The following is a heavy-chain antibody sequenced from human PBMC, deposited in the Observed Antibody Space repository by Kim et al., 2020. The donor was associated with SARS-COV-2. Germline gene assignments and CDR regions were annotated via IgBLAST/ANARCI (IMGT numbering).Heavy chain of an antibody. V-gene: IGHV3-21*01. CDR3: ARDKQSDYYDSSGYYPKPPKIYYYYYAMDV. J-gene: IGHJ6*02. Sequence: GGSLRLSCAASGFTFSSYSMNWVRQAPGKGLEWVSSISSSSSYIYYADSVKCRFTISRDNAKNSLYLQMNSLRAEDTAVYYCARDKQSDYYDSSGYYPKPPKIYYYYYAMDVWGQGTTVTVSS. CDR1: GFTFSSYS. D-gene: IGHD3-22*01. CDR2: ISSSSSYI.